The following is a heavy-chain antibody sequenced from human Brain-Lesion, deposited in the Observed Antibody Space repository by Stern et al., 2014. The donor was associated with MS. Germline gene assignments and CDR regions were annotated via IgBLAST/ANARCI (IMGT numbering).Heavy chain of an antibody. Sequence: VQLLQSGAEVKKPGASVKVSCKVSGYTLTELSMHWVRKAPRKGLEWMGGFDTEDGETIYAQKFQGRVTMTEDTSTDTAYMELSSLRSEDTAVYYCATLSPGAGGNYYRHFDYWGQGTLVTVSS. CDR1: GYTLTELS. CDR2: FDTEDGET. D-gene: IGHD1-26*01. CDR3: ATLSPGAGGNYYRHFDY. J-gene: IGHJ4*02. V-gene: IGHV1-24*01.